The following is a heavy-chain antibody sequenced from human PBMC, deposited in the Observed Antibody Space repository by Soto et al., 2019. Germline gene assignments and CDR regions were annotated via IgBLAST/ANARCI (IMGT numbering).Heavy chain of an antibody. Sequence: QVQLVESGGGVVQPGRSLRLSCAASGFTFSSYGMHWVRQAPGKGLEWVAVIWYDGSNKYYADSVKGRFTISRDNSKNPLYLQMNSLRAEDTAVYYCAVNPSPGRGSPFDIWGQGTMVTVSS. CDR2: IWYDGSNK. CDR3: AVNPSPGRGSPFDI. CDR1: GFTFSSYG. J-gene: IGHJ3*02. D-gene: IGHD3-10*01. V-gene: IGHV3-33*01.